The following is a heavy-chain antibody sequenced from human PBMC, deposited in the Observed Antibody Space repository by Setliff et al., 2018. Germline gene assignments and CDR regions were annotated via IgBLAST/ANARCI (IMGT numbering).Heavy chain of an antibody. D-gene: IGHD6-19*01. CDR2: INHSGST. V-gene: IGHV4-59*11. J-gene: IGHJ6*03. Sequence: PSETLSLTCTVSGGSSSSHYWSWIRQPPGKGLEWIGEINHSGSTNYNPSLKSRVTISVDKSTNQFSLKLNSVTAADTAVYYCVRTDYSDGRYSMDVWGKGTTVTVSS. CDR3: VRTDYSDGRYSMDV. CDR1: GGSSSSHY.